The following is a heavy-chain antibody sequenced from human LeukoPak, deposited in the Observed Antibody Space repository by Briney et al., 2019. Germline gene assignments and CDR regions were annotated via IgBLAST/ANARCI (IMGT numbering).Heavy chain of an antibody. CDR2: ITLDGSDS. Sequence: PGGSLRLSCAASGFPFSSYWMAWVRQAPGNGLEWVATITLDGSDSYYVDSVKGRFTVSRDNAKTSLYLQMNSLRVEDTAVFYCTTENWYVFENWGQGSLVTVSS. V-gene: IGHV3-7*04. J-gene: IGHJ4*02. CDR1: GFPFSSYW. CDR3: TTENWYVFEN. D-gene: IGHD1-1*01.